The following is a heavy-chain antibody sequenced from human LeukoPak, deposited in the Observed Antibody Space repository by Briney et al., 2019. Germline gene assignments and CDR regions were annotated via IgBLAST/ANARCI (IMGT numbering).Heavy chain of an antibody. CDR2: IKQDGREK. D-gene: IGHD1-1*01. J-gene: IGHJ4*02. CDR1: GFTFSSYW. Sequence: PGGSLRLSCAASGFTFSSYWMSWVRQAPGKGLEWVANIKQDGREKYYVDSVKGRFTISRDDAKHSLYLQIHSLRAEDTAVYYCARDAWKDRYFDYWGQGTLVTVSS. V-gene: IGHV3-7*01. CDR3: ARDAWKDRYFDY.